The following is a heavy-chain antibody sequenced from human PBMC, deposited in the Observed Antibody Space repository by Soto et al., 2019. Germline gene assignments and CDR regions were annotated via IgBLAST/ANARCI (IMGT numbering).Heavy chain of an antibody. CDR1: GFTFSSYA. D-gene: IGHD2-2*01. CDR3: AKSGVVVPAAIDYYYYYGMDV. Sequence: GGSLRLSCAASGFTFSSYAMSWVRQAPGKGLEWVSAISGSGGSTYYADSVKGRFTISRDNSKNTLYLQMNSLRAEDTAVYYCAKSGVVVPAAIDYYYYYGMDVWGQGTTVTVSS. CDR2: ISGSGGST. J-gene: IGHJ6*02. V-gene: IGHV3-23*01.